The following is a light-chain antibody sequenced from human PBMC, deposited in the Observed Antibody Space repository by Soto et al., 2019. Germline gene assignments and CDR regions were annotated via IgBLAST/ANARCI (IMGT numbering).Light chain of an antibody. CDR2: GAS. Sequence: IQMTQSPASLSASVGDRVTIACRASQGIRSNLAWYQQKPGKAPQILIYGASTLQTGVASRFSGSGSATDFTLTISSLQPEDSAAYYCLQDYNYPFTFGQGTKVDIK. J-gene: IGKJ2*01. V-gene: IGKV1-6*01. CDR3: LQDYNYPFT. CDR1: QGIRSN.